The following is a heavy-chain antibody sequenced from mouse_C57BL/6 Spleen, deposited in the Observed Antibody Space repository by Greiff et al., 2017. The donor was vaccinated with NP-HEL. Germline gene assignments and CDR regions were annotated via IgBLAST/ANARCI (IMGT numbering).Heavy chain of an antibody. CDR1: GYTFTSYG. Sequence: QVQLKESGAELARPGASVKLSCKASGYTFTSYGISWVKQRTGQGLEWIGEIYPRSGNTYYNEKFKGKATLTADKSSSTAYMELRSLTSEDSAVYFCARSELLRYSFDVWGTGTTVTVSS. CDR3: ARSELLRYSFDV. V-gene: IGHV1-81*01. D-gene: IGHD1-1*01. CDR2: IYPRSGNT. J-gene: IGHJ1*03.